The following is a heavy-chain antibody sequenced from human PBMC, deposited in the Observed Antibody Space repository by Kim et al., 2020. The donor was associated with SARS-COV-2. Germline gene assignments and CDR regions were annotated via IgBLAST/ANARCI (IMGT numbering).Heavy chain of an antibody. CDR3: ARVDAGSLIFHR. CDR2: IYHSGST. V-gene: IGHV4-4*02. Sequence: SETLSLTCTVSGGSMSSFIWWSWVRQPPGQGLEWIGGIYHSGSTSYNPSLKSRVTMSLDKSKNQFSLRLTSVTAADTAVYSCARVDAGSLIFHRWGQRTLVTVSS. D-gene: IGHD3-16*02. CDR1: GGSMSSFIW. J-gene: IGHJ5*02.